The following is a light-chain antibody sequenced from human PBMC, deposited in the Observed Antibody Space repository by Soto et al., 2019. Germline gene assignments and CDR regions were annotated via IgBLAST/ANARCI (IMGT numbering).Light chain of an antibody. CDR3: CSYADGSIYF. Sequence: LTQPASVSGSPGQSITISCTGTSRDVGAYDYVSWYLQYPDKAPQLLIYYVDHRPSGVSSRFSGSKSGNTASLTISGLQAEEEGDYYCCSYADGSIYFFGTGTKVTV. J-gene: IGLJ1*01. CDR1: SRDVGAYDY. CDR2: YVD. V-gene: IGLV2-14*03.